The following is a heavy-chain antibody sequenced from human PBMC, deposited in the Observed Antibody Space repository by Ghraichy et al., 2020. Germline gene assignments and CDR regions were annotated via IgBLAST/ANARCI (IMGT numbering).Heavy chain of an antibody. CDR2: VYHGESP. CDR1: GYSISSGYY. J-gene: IGHJ6*03. V-gene: IGHV4-38-2*02. Sequence: ESLNISCTVSGYSISSGYYWGWLRQSPGKGLEWIGTVYHGESPYYNPSLKNRVTILIDTSKNQFSLLMSSVTAADTAVYYCARPRTRYYYYMDVWGRGTTVTVSS. CDR3: ARPRTRYYYYMDV.